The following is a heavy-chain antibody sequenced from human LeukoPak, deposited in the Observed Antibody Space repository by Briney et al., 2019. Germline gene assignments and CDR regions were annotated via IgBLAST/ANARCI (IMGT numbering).Heavy chain of an antibody. Sequence: SETLSLTCTVSGGSVSSGSYYWGWIRQPPGKGLEWIGYIYYSGSTNYNPSLKSRVTISVDTSKNQFSLKLSSVTAADTAVYYCARVRLYYDSSGYYRDFDYWGQGTLVTVSS. J-gene: IGHJ4*02. CDR3: ARVRLYYDSSGYYRDFDY. V-gene: IGHV4-61*01. D-gene: IGHD3-22*01. CDR2: IYYSGST. CDR1: GGSVSSGSYY.